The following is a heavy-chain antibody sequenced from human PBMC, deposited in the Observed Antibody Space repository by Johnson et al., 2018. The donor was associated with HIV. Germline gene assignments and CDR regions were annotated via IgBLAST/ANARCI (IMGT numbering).Heavy chain of an antibody. CDR3: AKARSRRWHHDAFDI. V-gene: IGHV3-64*01. J-gene: IGHJ3*02. Sequence: VSRITNNGGSTYYVNSVKGRFTISRDNSKNTLYLQMDSLRAEDMAVYYCAKARSRRWHHDAFDIWGQGTLVSVSS. CDR2: ITNNGGST. D-gene: IGHD5-24*01.